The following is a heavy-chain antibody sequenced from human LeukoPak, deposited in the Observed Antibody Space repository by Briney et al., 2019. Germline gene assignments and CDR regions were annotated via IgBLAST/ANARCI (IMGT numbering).Heavy chain of an antibody. Sequence: PGGSLRLSCAASGFTFSRYAMSWVRQAPGKGLEWVSAISGSGGSTYYADSVKGRFAISRDNSKNTLYLQMNSLRAEDTAVYYCAKDLVDYGDYQHWGQGTLVTVSS. CDR2: ISGSGGST. D-gene: IGHD4-17*01. CDR3: AKDLVDYGDYQH. J-gene: IGHJ4*02. V-gene: IGHV3-23*01. CDR1: GFTFSRYA.